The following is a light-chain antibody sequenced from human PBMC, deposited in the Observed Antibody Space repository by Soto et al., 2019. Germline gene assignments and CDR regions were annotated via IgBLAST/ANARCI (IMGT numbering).Light chain of an antibody. CDR2: TAS. Sequence: DIQMTQSPSSLSASVGDRVTITCRASQSISSYVNWYQQKPGKAPKLLMYTASSLQSGVPSRFSGSGSGTDFTLTISSLQPEDFATYYCQQSFSTPPTFGQGTRLDIK. J-gene: IGKJ5*01. CDR3: QQSFSTPPT. CDR1: QSISSY. V-gene: IGKV1-39*01.